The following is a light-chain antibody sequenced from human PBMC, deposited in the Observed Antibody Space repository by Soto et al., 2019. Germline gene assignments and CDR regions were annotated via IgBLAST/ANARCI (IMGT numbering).Light chain of an antibody. CDR2: DAS. CDR1: QSVSSY. Sequence: EIVLTQSPATLSLSPGERATLSCRASQSVSSYLAWYQQKRGQAPRLLIYDASNRATGIPARFSGSGSRTYLTLTISSLEPEDFAVYYCQQRSNWPLTFGGGTKVEIK. J-gene: IGKJ4*01. V-gene: IGKV3-11*01. CDR3: QQRSNWPLT.